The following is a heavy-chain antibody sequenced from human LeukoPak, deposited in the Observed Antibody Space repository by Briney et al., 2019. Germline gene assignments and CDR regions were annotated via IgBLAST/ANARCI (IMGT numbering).Heavy chain of an antibody. Sequence: ASVKVSCKASGDIFTGSFIHWVRQAPGQGLEWMGWINSHTGGTKLVQKFQGRVTMTRDTSISTAYMELSSLRSDDTAVYYCARADPVAYWGQGSHVTVSS. CDR2: INSHTGGT. J-gene: IGHJ4*02. V-gene: IGHV1-2*02. CDR3: ARADPVAY. CDR1: GDIFTGSF.